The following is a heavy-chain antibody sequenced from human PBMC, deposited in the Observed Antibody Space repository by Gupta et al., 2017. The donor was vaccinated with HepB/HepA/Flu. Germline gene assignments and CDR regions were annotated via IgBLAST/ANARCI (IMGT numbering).Heavy chain of an antibody. J-gene: IGHJ4*02. V-gene: IGHV3-21*02. CDR3: ARGHTTVTRHLDY. CDR1: GFTFSTYS. D-gene: IGHD4-17*01. CDR2: ISWDSSVI. Sequence: EVQLVESGGGLLKPGGSLRLSCAASGFTFSTYSMIWVRQAPGKGLEWVSAISWDSSVIYYADSVRGRFTVSRDNAQNSVYLEMNSLRVEDTAIYFCARGHTTVTRHLDYWGQGTLVTVSS.